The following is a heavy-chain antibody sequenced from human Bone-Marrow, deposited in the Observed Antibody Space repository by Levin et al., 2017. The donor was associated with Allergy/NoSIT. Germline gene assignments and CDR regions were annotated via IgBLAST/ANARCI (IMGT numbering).Heavy chain of an antibody. CDR3: ARERDYYGSGSYYSRFGAFDI. Sequence: SQTLSLTCTVSGGSISSGSYYWSWIRQPAGKGLEWIGRIYTSGSTNYNPSLKSRVTISVDTSKNQFSLKLSSVTAADTAVYYCARERDYYGSGSYYSRFGAFDIWGQGTMVTVSS. V-gene: IGHV4-61*02. J-gene: IGHJ3*02. CDR1: GGSISSGSYY. CDR2: IYTSGST. D-gene: IGHD3-10*01.